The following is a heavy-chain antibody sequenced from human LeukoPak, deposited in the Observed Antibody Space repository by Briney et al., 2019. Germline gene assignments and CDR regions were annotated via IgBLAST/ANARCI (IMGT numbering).Heavy chain of an antibody. D-gene: IGHD6-19*01. Sequence: GGSLRLSCAASGFTFDDYGMSWVRQAPGRGLEWVSGINWNGGSTGYADSVKGRFTISRDNAKNSLYLQMNSLRAEDTALYYCARGYSSGWLYDYWGQGTLVTVSS. CDR3: ARGYSSGWLYDY. J-gene: IGHJ4*02. CDR1: GFTFDDYG. CDR2: INWNGGST. V-gene: IGHV3-20*04.